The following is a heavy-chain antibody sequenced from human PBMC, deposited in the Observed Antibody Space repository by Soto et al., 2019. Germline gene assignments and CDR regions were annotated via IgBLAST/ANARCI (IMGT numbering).Heavy chain of an antibody. CDR1: LYNVSAYY. CDR2: MDPITGGT. D-gene: IGHD2-15*01. V-gene: IGHV1-2*02. Sequence: SGRIASEAALYNVSAYYTLWGRRANERGLEWVGLMDPITGGTDYEERLRDRVTMTRDTSINTAYMELRRLRSDDTAIYFCARGRDAASQFYSPPGMDVWGQGTTVTVSS. CDR3: ARGRDAASQFYSPPGMDV. J-gene: IGHJ6*02.